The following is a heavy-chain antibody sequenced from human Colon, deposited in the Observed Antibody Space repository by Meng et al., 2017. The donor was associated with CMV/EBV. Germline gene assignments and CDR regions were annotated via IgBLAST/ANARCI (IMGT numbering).Heavy chain of an antibody. CDR3: ARHGNYLDV. J-gene: IGHJ6*02. D-gene: IGHD4-17*01. CDR2: LTPGTGGT. Sequence: ASVKVSCKASGYTFTDNFIHWVRQAPGQGLEWMGWLTPGTGGTFYAQNFQGRVTMTGDTSISTAYMELRRLTSDDTAVYYCARHGNYLDVWGQGTTVTVSS. CDR1: GYTFTDNF. V-gene: IGHV1-2*02.